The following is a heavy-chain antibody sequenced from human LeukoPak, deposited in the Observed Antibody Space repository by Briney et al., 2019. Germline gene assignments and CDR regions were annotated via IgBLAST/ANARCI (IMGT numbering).Heavy chain of an antibody. Sequence: GGSLRLSCAASGFTFSSYAMSWVRQAPGKGLEWVSAISGSGGSTYYADSVKGRFTISRDNSKNTLYLQMNSLRAEDTAVYYCAKDPQQWLVPNWFDPWGQGTLVTVSS. V-gene: IGHV3-23*01. CDR3: AKDPQQWLVPNWFDP. CDR2: ISGSGGST. D-gene: IGHD6-19*01. J-gene: IGHJ5*02. CDR1: GFTFSSYA.